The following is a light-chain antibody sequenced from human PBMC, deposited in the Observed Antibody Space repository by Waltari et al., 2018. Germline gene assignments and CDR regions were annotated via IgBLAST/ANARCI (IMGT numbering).Light chain of an antibody. CDR2: GAC. J-gene: IGKJ4*01. V-gene: IGKV3-20*01. CDR1: QSVRSCY. CDR3: QQYGSSPQT. Sequence: DIVLTQPPGTLSLSPGERATISCRASQSVRSCYLAWYQQKPGQAPRLLIYGACSRATGIPDRFSGSGSGTDFTLTISRLAPEDFAVYYCQQYGSSPQTFGGGTKVEIK.